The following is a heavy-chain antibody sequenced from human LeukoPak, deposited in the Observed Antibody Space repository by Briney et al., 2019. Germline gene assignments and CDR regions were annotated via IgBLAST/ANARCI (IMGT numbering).Heavy chain of an antibody. J-gene: IGHJ4*02. CDR3: AREDFLEWSYFDY. D-gene: IGHD3-3*01. CDR2: INPSGGST. V-gene: IGHV1-46*01. CDR1: GYTFTSYY. Sequence: ASVKVSCKASGYTFTSYYMHWARQAPGQGLEWMGIINPSGGSTSYAQKFQGRVTMTRDMSTSTVYMELSSLRSEDTAVYYCAREDFLEWSYFDYWGQGTLVTVSS.